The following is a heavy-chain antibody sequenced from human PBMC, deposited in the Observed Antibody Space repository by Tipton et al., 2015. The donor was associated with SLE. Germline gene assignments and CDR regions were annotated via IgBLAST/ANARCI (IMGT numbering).Heavy chain of an antibody. D-gene: IGHD3-10*01. Sequence: LSLTCAASGFTFSSYSMNWVRQAPGKGLEWVSSISSSSSYIYYADSVKGRFTISRDNAKNSLYLQMNSLRAEDTAVYYCARSRGFRDAFDIWGQGTMVTVSS. V-gene: IGHV3-21*01. CDR1: GFTFSSYS. CDR3: ARSRGFRDAFDI. J-gene: IGHJ3*02. CDR2: ISSSSSYI.